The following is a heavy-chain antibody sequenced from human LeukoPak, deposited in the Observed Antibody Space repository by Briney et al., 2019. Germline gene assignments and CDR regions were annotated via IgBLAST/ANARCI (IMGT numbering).Heavy chain of an antibody. D-gene: IGHD3-22*01. Sequence: GGSLRLSCAASGFTFSSYWMSWVRQAPGKGLEWVANIKQDGSEKYYVGSVKGRFTISGDNAKNSLYLQMNSLRAEDTAVYYCARARVGYYDHDAFDIWGQGTMVTVSS. CDR3: ARARVGYYDHDAFDI. CDR2: IKQDGSEK. CDR1: GFTFSSYW. V-gene: IGHV3-7*01. J-gene: IGHJ3*02.